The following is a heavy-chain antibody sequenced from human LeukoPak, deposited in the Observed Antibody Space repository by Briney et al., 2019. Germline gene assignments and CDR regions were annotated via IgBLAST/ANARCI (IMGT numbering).Heavy chain of an antibody. CDR3: ARDLCGLGSCYSGYYGMDV. Sequence: KASETLSLTCTVSGGSISSYYWSWIRQPAGKGLEWIVRIYTSGSTNYNPSLKSRVTMSVDTSKNQFSLKLSSVTAADTAVYYCARDLCGLGSCYSGYYGMDVWGQGTTVTVSS. J-gene: IGHJ6*02. CDR1: GGSISSYY. V-gene: IGHV4-4*07. D-gene: IGHD2-15*01. CDR2: IYTSGST.